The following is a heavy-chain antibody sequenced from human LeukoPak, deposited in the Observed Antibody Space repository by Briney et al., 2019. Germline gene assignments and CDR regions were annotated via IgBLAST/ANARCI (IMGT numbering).Heavy chain of an antibody. Sequence: PGGSLRLSCAASGFTFSSYAMRWVRQAPGKGLEWVSAISGSGGSTYYADSVKGRFTISRDNSKNTLYLQMNSLRAEDTAVYYCAKDADTYDSSGLYYFDYWGQGTLVTVSS. V-gene: IGHV3-23*01. CDR2: ISGSGGST. J-gene: IGHJ4*02. CDR1: GFTFSSYA. CDR3: AKDADTYDSSGLYYFDY. D-gene: IGHD3-22*01.